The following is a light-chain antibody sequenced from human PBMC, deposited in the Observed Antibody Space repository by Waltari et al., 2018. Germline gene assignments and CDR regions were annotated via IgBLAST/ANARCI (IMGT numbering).Light chain of an antibody. CDR1: QGISTS. CDR3: QQLNNYPVT. V-gene: IGKV1-9*01. CDR2: FAS. Sequence: DIQLTQSPSFLSASVGDTVTITCRASQGISTSLAWYQQKPGKAPKLLIYFASSVQGGVPTRFSGSGSGTEFTLTIRSLQPEDFATYYCQQLNNYPVTFGQGTRLDIK. J-gene: IGKJ5*01.